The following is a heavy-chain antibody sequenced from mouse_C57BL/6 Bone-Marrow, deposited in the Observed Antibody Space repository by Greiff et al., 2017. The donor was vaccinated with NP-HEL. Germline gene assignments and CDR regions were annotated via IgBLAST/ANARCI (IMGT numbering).Heavy chain of an antibody. V-gene: IGHV1-80*01. CDR1: GYEFSNYW. CDR3: ARGAY. J-gene: IGHJ3*01. CDR2: IYPGDGAT. Sequence: QVQLQQSGAELVKPGASVKISCKASGYEFSNYWMNWVKQRPGKGLEWIGQIYPGDGATNYNGKFKDKATLTADKSSSTAYMQLSRLTSEGAAVYFCARGAYWGQGTLVTVSA.